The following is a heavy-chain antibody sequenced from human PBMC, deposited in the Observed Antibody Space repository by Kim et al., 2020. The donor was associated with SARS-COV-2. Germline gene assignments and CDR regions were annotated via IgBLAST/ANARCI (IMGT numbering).Heavy chain of an antibody. CDR2: INHSGST. CDR3: ARGEPHSGYSGYVRSGGY. J-gene: IGHJ4*03. V-gene: IGHV4-34*01. CDR1: GGSFSGYY. D-gene: IGHD5-12*01. Sequence: SETLSLTCAVYGGSFSGYYWSWIRQPPGKGLEWIGEINHSGSTNYNPSLKSRVTISVDTSKNQFSLKLSSVTAADTAVYYCARGEPHSGYSGYVRSGGY.